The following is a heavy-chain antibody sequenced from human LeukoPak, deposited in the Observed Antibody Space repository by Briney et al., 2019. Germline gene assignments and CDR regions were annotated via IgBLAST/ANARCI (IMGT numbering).Heavy chain of an antibody. CDR2: IYYSGST. D-gene: IGHD2-15*01. CDR1: GGSISSSSYY. Sequence: SETLSLTCTVSGGSISSSSYYWGWIRQPPGKGLEWIGSIYYSGSTYYNPSLKSRVTISVDTSKNQFSLKLSSVTAADTAVYYCASLWDIVVVVAATRGWFDPWGQGTLVTVSS. V-gene: IGHV4-39*01. J-gene: IGHJ5*02. CDR3: ASLWDIVVVVAATRGWFDP.